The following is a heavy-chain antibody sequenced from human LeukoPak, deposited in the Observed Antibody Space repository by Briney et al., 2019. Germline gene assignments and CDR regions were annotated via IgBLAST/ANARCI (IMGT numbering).Heavy chain of an antibody. CDR1: GYTFTSYA. Sequence: ASVKVSCKASGYTFTSYAMNWVRQAPGQGLEWMGWINTNTGNPTYAQGFTGRFAFSLDTSVSTAYLQISSLKAEDTAVYYCARDISGWIQGVEPVYYYYMDVWGKGTTVTVSS. V-gene: IGHV7-4-1*02. J-gene: IGHJ6*03. D-gene: IGHD5-18*01. CDR2: INTNTGNP. CDR3: ARDISGWIQGVEPVYYYYMDV.